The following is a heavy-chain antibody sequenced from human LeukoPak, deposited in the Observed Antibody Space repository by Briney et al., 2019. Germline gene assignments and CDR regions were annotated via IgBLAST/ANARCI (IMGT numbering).Heavy chain of an antibody. CDR2: TYYRSKWYS. D-gene: IGHD2-2*01. V-gene: IGHV6-1*01. CDR1: GDSVSSNIAS. J-gene: IGHJ4*02. Sequence: SQTVSLTCAISGDSVSSNIASWVWIRQSPSRSLEWLGSTYYRSKWYSEYSLSVKSRIVINPDTSENQFSLQLNSVTPEDTAVYYCARHQRGLLDYWGQGTLVTVSS. CDR3: ARHQRGLLDY.